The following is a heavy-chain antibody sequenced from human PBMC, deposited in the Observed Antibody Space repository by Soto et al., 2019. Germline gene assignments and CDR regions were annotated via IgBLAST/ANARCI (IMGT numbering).Heavy chain of an antibody. Sequence: QVQLVDSGGDVVQPGRSLRLSCAASGFTFSTYAMHWVRQAPGKGLEWVAVMSYDGGNIYYADSVNGRFTISRDNSKNTLYLQTNSLRAEDTALYYCARDGARGSSSSYRGYSGIDVWGQGTTVSVSS. CDR2: MSYDGGNI. J-gene: IGHJ6*02. D-gene: IGHD3-10*01. CDR1: GFTFSTYA. CDR3: ARDGARGSSSSYRGYSGIDV. V-gene: IGHV3-30*03.